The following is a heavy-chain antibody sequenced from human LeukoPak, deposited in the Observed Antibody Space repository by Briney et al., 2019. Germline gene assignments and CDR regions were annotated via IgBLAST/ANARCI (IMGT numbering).Heavy chain of an antibody. CDR1: SGSVSSGIYY. Sequence: SETLSLTCTVSSGSVSSGIYYWSWVRQPPGKGLEWIGYIYYSGSTSYNPSLKSRVTISVDTSKNQFSLNLTSVTAADTAVYYCARAPVGAFDIWGQGTMVTVSS. CDR2: IYYSGST. V-gene: IGHV4-61*01. D-gene: IGHD2-15*01. J-gene: IGHJ3*02. CDR3: ARAPVGAFDI.